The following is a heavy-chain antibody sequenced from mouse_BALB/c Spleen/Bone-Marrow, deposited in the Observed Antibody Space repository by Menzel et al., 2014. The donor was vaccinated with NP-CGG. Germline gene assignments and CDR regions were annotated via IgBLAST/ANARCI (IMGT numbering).Heavy chain of an antibody. CDR3: VRSRLRDWYFDV. CDR2: IFPGDSTT. V-gene: IGHV1S56*01. CDR1: GNTFTSYD. D-gene: IGHD1-2*01. J-gene: IGHJ1*01. Sequence: VKLQESGVELVKPGASVKLSCKASGNTFTSYDINWVRQRPEQGLEWIGWIFPGDSTTKYNEKFKGKATLSTDESSSTVHMQLSRLTSEDSAVYFCVRSRLRDWYFDVWGAGTTVTISS.